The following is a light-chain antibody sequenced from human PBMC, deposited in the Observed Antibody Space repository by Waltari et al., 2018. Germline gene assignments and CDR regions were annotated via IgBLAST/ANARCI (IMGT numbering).Light chain of an antibody. V-gene: IGKV1-33*01. J-gene: IGKJ2*01. CDR1: QDISNY. CDR2: DAS. Sequence: DIQMTQSPSTLSASVRDRVTITCQASQDISNYLNWYQQKPGKAPKLLIYDASNLETGVPSRFSGSGSGTDFTFTISSLQPEDFATYYCQQLNSYPHTFGQGTKLEIK. CDR3: QQLNSYPHT.